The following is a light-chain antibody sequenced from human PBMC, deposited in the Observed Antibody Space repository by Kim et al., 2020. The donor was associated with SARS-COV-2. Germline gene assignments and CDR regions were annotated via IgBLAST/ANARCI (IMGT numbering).Light chain of an antibody. CDR3: SSFTTSSTLV. Sequence: QSALTQPPSVSGSPGQSVTISCTGTSSDVGAYNRVSWYQQPPGTAPKLIIYEVANRPSGVPDRFSGSKSDNTASLTISGLQAEDEAHYYYSSFTTSSTLVFGGGTQLTVL. CDR2: EVA. CDR1: SSDVGAYNR. V-gene: IGLV2-18*02. J-gene: IGLJ2*01.